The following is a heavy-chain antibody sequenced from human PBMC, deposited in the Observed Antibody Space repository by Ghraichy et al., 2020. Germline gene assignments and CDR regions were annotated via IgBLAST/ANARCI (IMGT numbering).Heavy chain of an antibody. CDR2: ISSETDGGTV. CDR3: TTEGKSGLSHGKDV. V-gene: IGHV3-15*07. D-gene: IGHD2-15*01. CDR1: GFSVTNTW. Sequence: GGSLRLSCAASGFSVTNTWMNWVRQSLGKGLEWVGRISSETDGGTVDYAAPVKGRFTISRDESKNTLYLQMNSLNLEDTAVYYCTTEGKSGLSHGKDVWGQGTTVTVSS. J-gene: IGHJ6*02.